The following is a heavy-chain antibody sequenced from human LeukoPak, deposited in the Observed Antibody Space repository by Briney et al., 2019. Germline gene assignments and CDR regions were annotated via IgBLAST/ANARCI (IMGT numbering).Heavy chain of an antibody. V-gene: IGHV4-59*08. Sequence: SETLSLTCTVSGGSISSYYWSWIRQPPGKGLEWIGYIYYSGSTNYNPSLKSRVTISVDTSKNQFSLKLSSVTAADTAVYYCARHGIAAAGPFEYWGQGTLVTVSS. CDR3: ARHGIAAAGPFEY. CDR1: GGSISSYY. J-gene: IGHJ4*02. D-gene: IGHD6-13*01. CDR2: IYYSGST.